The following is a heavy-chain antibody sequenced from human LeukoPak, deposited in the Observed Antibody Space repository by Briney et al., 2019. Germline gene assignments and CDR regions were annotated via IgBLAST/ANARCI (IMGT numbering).Heavy chain of an antibody. CDR2: IYYNGST. D-gene: IGHD6-19*01. V-gene: IGHV4-59*08. J-gene: IGHJ3*02. CDR1: GGSISSYY. Sequence: PSETLSLTCTVSGGSISSYYWSRIRQPPGKGLEWIGYIYYNGSTNYNPSLKSRVTISVDTSKNQFSLKLSSVTAADTAVYYCARRRSSGWSDDAFDIWGQGTMVTVSS. CDR3: ARRRSSGWSDDAFDI.